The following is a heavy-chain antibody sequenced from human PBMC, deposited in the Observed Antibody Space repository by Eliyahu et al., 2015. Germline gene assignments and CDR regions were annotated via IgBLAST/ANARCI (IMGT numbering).Heavy chain of an antibody. CDR1: GGSFSGYY. J-gene: IGHJ5*02. Sequence: QVQLQQWGAGLLKPSETLSLTCAXYGGSFSGYYWSWSRQPPGKGLEWNGEINHSGSTNYHPSLKSRVTISVDTSKNQFSLKLSSVTAADTAVYYCARXRRIFVRWFDPWGQGTLVTVSS. CDR2: INHSGST. CDR3: ARXRRIFVRWFDP. D-gene: IGHD6-6*01. V-gene: IGHV4-34*01.